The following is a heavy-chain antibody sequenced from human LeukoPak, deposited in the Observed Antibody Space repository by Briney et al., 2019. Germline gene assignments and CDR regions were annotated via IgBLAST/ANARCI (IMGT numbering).Heavy chain of an antibody. CDR2: VYYSGTT. CDR1: GGSISLSFYY. J-gene: IGHJ4*02. V-gene: IGHV4-39*07. D-gene: IGHD2-21*02. Sequence: SETLSLTCSVSGGSISLSFYYWGWIRQPPGKALEWIGSVYYSGTTSYNPSLKSRVTFSVDTSKNQFSLKLISVTAADTAVYYCAGVKGVVTPILDYWGQGTLVTVSS. CDR3: AGVKGVVTPILDY.